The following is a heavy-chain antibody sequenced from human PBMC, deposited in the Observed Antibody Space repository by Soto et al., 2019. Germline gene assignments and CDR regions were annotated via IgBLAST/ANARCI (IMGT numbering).Heavy chain of an antibody. V-gene: IGHV5-10-1*01. J-gene: IGHJ6*01. D-gene: IGHD1-26*01. CDR1: GYSFSSYW. Sequence: GESLKISCKGSGYSFSSYWISWVRQMPGKGLEWMGRIDPSDSYTKYSPSFQGHVTISADKSISTAYLQWSSLKASDTAMYYCATNGTYHSNYYYAMDVWGQGTTVTVSS. CDR2: IDPSDSYT. CDR3: ATNGTYHSNYYYAMDV.